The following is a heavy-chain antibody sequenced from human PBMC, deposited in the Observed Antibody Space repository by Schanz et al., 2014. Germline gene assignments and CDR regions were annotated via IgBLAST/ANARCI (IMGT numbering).Heavy chain of an antibody. Sequence: QVQLVQSGAEVKKPGASVKVSCKASGYTFTSYYMHWVRQTPGQGLEWMGIINPSGGSTSYAQNFQSRVTMTRDTSTSTVYMELSSLRSEDTAVYYCARDGEAAAGCDYWGQGTLVTVSS. CDR2: INPSGGST. J-gene: IGHJ4*02. D-gene: IGHD6-13*01. CDR1: GYTFTSYY. V-gene: IGHV1-46*01. CDR3: ARDGEAAAGCDY.